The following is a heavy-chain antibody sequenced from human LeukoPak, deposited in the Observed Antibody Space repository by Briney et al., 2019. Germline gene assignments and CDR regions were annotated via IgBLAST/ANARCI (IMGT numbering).Heavy chain of an antibody. CDR1: GGSISSSSYY. Sequence: PSETLSLTCTVSGGSISSSSYYWGWIRQPPGKGLEWIGSIYYSGSTYYNPSLKSRITISVDTSKNQFSLKLSSVTAADTAVYYCARDGSGCGGDCYYGNWFDPWGQGTLVTVSS. CDR3: ARDGSGCGGDCYYGNWFDP. V-gene: IGHV4-39*07. CDR2: IYYSGST. D-gene: IGHD2-21*02. J-gene: IGHJ5*02.